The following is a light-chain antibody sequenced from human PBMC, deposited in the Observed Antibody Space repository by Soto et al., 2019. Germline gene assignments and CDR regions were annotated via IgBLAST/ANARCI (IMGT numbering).Light chain of an antibody. CDR2: GAS. J-gene: IGKJ5*01. V-gene: IGKV3-15*01. Sequence: EIVMTQSPATLSVSPGERATLSCSSIQSVSSNLAWYQQKTGQAPRLLIYGASTRATGIPARFSGSGSGTEFTLTISSLQSEDFAVYYCQQYNYWPPKITFGQGTRLEIK. CDR1: QSVSSN. CDR3: QQYNYWPPKIT.